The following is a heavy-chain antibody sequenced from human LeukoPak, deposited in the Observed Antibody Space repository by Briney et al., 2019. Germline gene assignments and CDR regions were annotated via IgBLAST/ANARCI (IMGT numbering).Heavy chain of an antibody. D-gene: IGHD5-18*01. CDR2: IIPIFGTA. V-gene: IGHV1-69*05. CDR3: AREQVDTAMVTDY. Sequence: SVKVSCKASGGTFSSYAISWVRQAPGQGLEWMGRIIPIFGTANYAQKFQGRVTITTDESTSTAYIELSSMRSEDTAVYYCAREQVDTAMVTDYWGQGTLVTVSS. J-gene: IGHJ4*02. CDR1: GGTFSSYA.